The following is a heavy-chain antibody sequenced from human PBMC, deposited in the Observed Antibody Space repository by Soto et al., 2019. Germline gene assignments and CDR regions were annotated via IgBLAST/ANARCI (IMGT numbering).Heavy chain of an antibody. Sequence: QVQVVQSGAEVKQPGSSVKVSCKASGDTFSRYSVTWVRQAPGQGLEWMGGISPIFGTAYYAQKFQGRVTISADESTGTAYMELSSLRSEDTAVYYCARPQYSYYSGRLDHWGQGTLITVSS. D-gene: IGHD3-22*01. CDR1: GDTFSRYS. J-gene: IGHJ4*02. V-gene: IGHV1-69*01. CDR3: ARPQYSYYSGRLDH. CDR2: ISPIFGTA.